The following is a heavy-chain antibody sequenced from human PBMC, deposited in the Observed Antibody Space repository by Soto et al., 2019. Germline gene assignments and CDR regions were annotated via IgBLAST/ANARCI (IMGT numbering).Heavy chain of an antibody. Sequence: QVQLVQSGAEVKSPGSSVKVSCKASGDTFAFHSINWVRQAPGLGLEWMGRINPILSMSNYAQRFQGSVTMTADKSTSTAYMVLSSLRSEDTAIYCCATSYGSGYRAFDYWGQGALVTVSS. CDR2: INPILSMS. CDR3: ATSYGSGYRAFDY. D-gene: IGHD3-10*01. CDR1: GDTFAFHS. V-gene: IGHV1-69*02. J-gene: IGHJ4*02.